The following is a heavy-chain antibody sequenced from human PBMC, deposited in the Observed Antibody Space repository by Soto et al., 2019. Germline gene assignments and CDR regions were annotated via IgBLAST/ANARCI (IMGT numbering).Heavy chain of an antibody. V-gene: IGHV3-21*01. Sequence: GGSLRLSCAASGFTFSSYSMNWVRQAPGKGLEWVSSISSSSSYIYYADSVKGRFTISRDNAKNSLYLQMNSLRAEDTAVYYCARFLSGTYGMDVWGQGTTVTVS. J-gene: IGHJ6*02. CDR1: GFTFSSYS. CDR2: ISSSSSYI. D-gene: IGHD5-12*01. CDR3: ARFLSGTYGMDV.